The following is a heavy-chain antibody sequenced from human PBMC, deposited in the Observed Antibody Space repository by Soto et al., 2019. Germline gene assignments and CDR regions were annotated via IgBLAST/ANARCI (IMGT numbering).Heavy chain of an antibody. CDR3: AKGAVAGTPTSYYYYGMDV. Sequence: QVQLLQSGAEVKKPGSSVRVSCEASGGTFRTYAISLVRQAPGQGLEWMGEIIPIFGTINYAQKFQGRLTITADESTATVYMDLRSLRSDDTALYYCAKGAVAGTPTSYYYYGMDVWGQGTTVTVSS. D-gene: IGHD6-19*01. J-gene: IGHJ6*02. CDR1: GGTFRTYA. V-gene: IGHV1-69*12. CDR2: IIPIFGTI.